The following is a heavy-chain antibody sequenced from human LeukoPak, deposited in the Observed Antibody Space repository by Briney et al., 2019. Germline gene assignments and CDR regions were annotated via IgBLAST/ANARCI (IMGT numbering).Heavy chain of an antibody. J-gene: IGHJ5*02. CDR2: INPSGGST. CDR1: GYTFTSYY. CDR3: ARALRTGGFDP. D-gene: IGHD7-27*01. V-gene: IGHV1-46*01. Sequence: ASVKVSCKASGYTFTSYYMHWVRQAPGQGLEWMGIINPSGGSTSYAQKFQGRVTMTKDSSTTTVYMELSSLRSEDTAVYYCARALRTGGFDPWGQGTLVTVSS.